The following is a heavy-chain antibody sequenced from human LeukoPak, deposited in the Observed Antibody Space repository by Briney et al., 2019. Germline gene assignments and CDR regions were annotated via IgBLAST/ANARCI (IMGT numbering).Heavy chain of an antibody. CDR2: ISWDGGST. CDR1: GFTFDDYA. J-gene: IGHJ3*02. D-gene: IGHD1-26*01. Sequence: PGGSLRLSCAASGFTFDDYAMHWVRQAPGKGLEWVSLISWDGGSTYYADSVKGRFTISRDNAKNSLYLQMNSLRAEDTAVYYCARARTRYSGSYGGAFDIWGQGTMVTVSS. V-gene: IGHV3-43D*03. CDR3: ARARTRYSGSYGGAFDI.